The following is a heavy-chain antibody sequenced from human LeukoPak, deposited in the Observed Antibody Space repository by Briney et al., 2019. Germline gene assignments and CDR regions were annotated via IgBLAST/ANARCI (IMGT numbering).Heavy chain of an antibody. CDR3: AKDGRGWAAAIIGRRVAVTAIPPDY. J-gene: IGHJ4*02. CDR2: ISGSGGST. D-gene: IGHD2-21*02. CDR1: GFTFSSHS. V-gene: IGHV3-23*01. Sequence: GESLKISCVASGFTFSSHSMSWVRQAPGKGLEWVSAISGSGGSTYYADSVKGRFSISRDNSKNTLYLQMNSLRAEDTAVYYCAKDGRGWAAAIIGRRVAVTAIPPDYWGQGTLVTVSS.